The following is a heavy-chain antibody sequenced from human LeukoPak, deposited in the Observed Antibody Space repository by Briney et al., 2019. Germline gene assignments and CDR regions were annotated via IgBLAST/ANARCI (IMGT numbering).Heavy chain of an antibody. CDR1: GYSLTSYW. V-gene: IGHV5-51*01. CDR3: ARHYYYDSSGYRAFDI. D-gene: IGHD3-22*01. J-gene: IGHJ3*02. Sequence: GESLKISCKGSGYSLTSYWIGWVRQMPGKGLEWMGIIYPGDSDTRYSPSFQGQVTISADKSISTAYQQWSSLKASDTAMYYCARHYYYDSSGYRAFDIWGQGTMVTVSS. CDR2: IYPGDSDT.